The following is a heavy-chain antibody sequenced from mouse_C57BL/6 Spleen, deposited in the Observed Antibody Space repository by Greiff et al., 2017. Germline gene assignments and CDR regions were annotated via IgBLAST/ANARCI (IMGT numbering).Heavy chain of an antibody. CDR2: ISSGSSTI. J-gene: IGHJ3*01. CDR1: GFTFSDYG. V-gene: IGHV5-17*01. D-gene: IGHD1-1*02. Sequence: EVKLVESGGGLVKPGGSLKLSCAASGFTFSDYGMHWVRQAPEKGLEWVAYISSGSSTIYYADTVKGRFTISIDNAKNTLFLQMTSLRSEDTAMYYCAGLGGSWFAYWGQGTLVTVSA. CDR3: AGLGGSWFAY.